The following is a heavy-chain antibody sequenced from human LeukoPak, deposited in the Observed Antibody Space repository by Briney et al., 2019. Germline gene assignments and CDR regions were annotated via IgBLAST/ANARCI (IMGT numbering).Heavy chain of an antibody. CDR3: ARVSAQWFYFDY. CDR1: GGSISSSY. D-gene: IGHD3-22*01. V-gene: IGHV4-59*01. CDR2: IYYSGST. J-gene: IGHJ4*02. Sequence: PSETLSLTCTVSGGSISSSYWSWIRQPPGKGLERIGYIYYSGSTNHNPSLKSRVTISVDTTKNQFSLKLNSVTAADTAVYYCARVSAQWFYFDYWGQGTLVTVSS.